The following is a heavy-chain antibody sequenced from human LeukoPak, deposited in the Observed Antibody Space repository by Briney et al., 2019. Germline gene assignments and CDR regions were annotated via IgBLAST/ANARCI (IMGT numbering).Heavy chain of an antibody. D-gene: IGHD2-2*01. J-gene: IGHJ5*02. CDR1: GGSFSGYY. V-gene: IGHV4-34*01. Sequence: SETLSLTCAVYGGSFSGYYWSWIRQPPGEGLEWIGEINHSGSTSYNPSLKSRVTISVDTSKNQFSLKLSSVTAADTAVYYCAREEGSIVVVPAARVADWFDPWGQGTLVTVSS. CDR2: INHSGST. CDR3: AREEGSIVVVPAARVADWFDP.